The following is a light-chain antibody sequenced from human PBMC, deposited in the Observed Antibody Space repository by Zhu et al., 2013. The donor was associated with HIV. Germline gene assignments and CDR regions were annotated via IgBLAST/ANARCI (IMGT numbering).Light chain of an antibody. V-gene: IGKV1-5*03. Sequence: DIQMTQSPSTLSASVGDRVTITCRASQSIRSWLAWYQQKPGKAPKILIYKASSLESGVPSRFSGSGSGTEFTLTISSLQPDDFATYYCQQYDNWPPYTFGQGTKLEIK. CDR3: QQYDNWPPYT. CDR2: KAS. J-gene: IGKJ2*01. CDR1: QSIRSW.